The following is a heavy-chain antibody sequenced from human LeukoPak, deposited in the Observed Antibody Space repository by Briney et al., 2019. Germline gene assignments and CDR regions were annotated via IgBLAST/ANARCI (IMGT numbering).Heavy chain of an antibody. Sequence: SETLSLTCTVSDDSISDYYRGWIRQPPGKGLEWIGYFYNSGRSTYNPSLKSRVAISADTSKNHFSLKLNSVTTADTAVYYCTRGAGWLIDYWGQGILVTVSS. D-gene: IGHD3-16*01. CDR1: DDSISDYY. V-gene: IGHV4-59*01. CDR3: TRGAGWLIDY. CDR2: FYNSGRS. J-gene: IGHJ4*02.